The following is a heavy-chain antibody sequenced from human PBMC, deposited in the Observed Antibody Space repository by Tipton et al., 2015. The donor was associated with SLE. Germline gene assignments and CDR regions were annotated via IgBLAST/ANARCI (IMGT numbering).Heavy chain of an antibody. V-gene: IGHV4-61*02. J-gene: IGHJ4*02. Sequence: TLSLTCTVSGDSFSSGSSSWNWVRQPAGKGLEWIGRAYTTGSPYYNPSLESRVAISMDTSKNQFSLKLTAVTAADTAVYYCAGGFYYGSGTFSDFEYWGQGTLATVSS. CDR1: GDSFSSGSSS. D-gene: IGHD3-10*01. CDR2: AYTTGSP. CDR3: AGGFYYGSGTFSDFEY.